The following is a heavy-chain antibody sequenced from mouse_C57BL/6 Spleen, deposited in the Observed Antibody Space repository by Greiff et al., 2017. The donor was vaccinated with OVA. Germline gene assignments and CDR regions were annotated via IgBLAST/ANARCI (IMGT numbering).Heavy chain of an antibody. V-gene: IGHV3-6*01. CDR3: AREEVGGYFDV. CDR2: ISYDGSN. Sequence: VQLKESGPGLVKPSQSLSLTCSVTGYSITSGYYWNWIRQFPGNKLEWMGYISYDGSNNYNPSLKNRISITRDTSKNQVLLKLNSVTTEDTATYDCAREEVGGYFDVWGTGTTVTVSS. D-gene: IGHD1-1*01. J-gene: IGHJ1*03. CDR1: GYSITSGYY.